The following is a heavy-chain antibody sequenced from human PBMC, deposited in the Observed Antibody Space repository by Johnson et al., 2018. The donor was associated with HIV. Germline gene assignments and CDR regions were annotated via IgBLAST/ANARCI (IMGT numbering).Heavy chain of an antibody. D-gene: IGHD1-26*01. CDR2: INWNGADT. Sequence: VQLVESGGGVLRPGGSLRLSCEVFGFIFDDYGLSWVRQAPGKGLEWVSGINWNGADTNYADSVKGRCTISRDNGKNSLYLQMNGLRAEDTALYYCARRDSGSLSFDIWGQGTMVTVSS. CDR3: ARRDSGSLSFDI. J-gene: IGHJ3*02. V-gene: IGHV3-20*04. CDR1: GFIFDDYG.